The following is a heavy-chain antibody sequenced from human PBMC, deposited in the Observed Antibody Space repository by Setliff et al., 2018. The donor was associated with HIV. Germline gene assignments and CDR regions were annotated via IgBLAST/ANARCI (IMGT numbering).Heavy chain of an antibody. CDR2: ISAYNGNT. D-gene: IGHD3-22*01. Sequence: ASVKVSCKASGYTFTSYDISWVRQAPGQGLEWMGWISAYNGNTNYAQKLQGRVTVTTDTSTSTAYMELRSLGSDDTAVYYCAREIGDYYDSSGYYPPTDYYYGMDVWGQGTLVTVSS. V-gene: IGHV1-18*01. CDR1: GYTFTSYD. J-gene: IGHJ6*02. CDR3: AREIGDYYDSSGYYPPTDYYYGMDV.